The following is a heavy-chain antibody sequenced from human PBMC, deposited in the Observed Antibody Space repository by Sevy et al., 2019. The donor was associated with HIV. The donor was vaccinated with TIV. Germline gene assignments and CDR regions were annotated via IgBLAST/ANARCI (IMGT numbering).Heavy chain of an antibody. CDR1: GGSISSSSYY. D-gene: IGHD3-22*01. J-gene: IGHJ6*02. CDR3: ARNTPRYYYDSSGRSGGMDV. V-gene: IGHV4-39*01. Sequence: SETLSLTCTVSGGSISSSSYYWGWIRQPPGKGLEWIGCIYYSGSTYYNPSLKSRVTISVDTSKNQFSLKLSSVTAADTAVYYCARNTPRYYYDSSGRSGGMDVWGQGTTVTVSS. CDR2: IYYSGST.